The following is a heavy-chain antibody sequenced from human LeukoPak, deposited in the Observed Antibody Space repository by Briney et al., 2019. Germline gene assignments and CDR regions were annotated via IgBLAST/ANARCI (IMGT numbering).Heavy chain of an antibody. Sequence: PGGSLRLSCAASGFTFSSYWMSWVRQAPGKGLEWVANIKQDGSEKYYVDSVKSRFTISRDNAKNSLYLQMNSLRAEDTAVYYCARDPYYYDSSGHSYYYYYGMDVWGQGTTVTVFS. J-gene: IGHJ6*02. CDR2: IKQDGSEK. CDR1: GFTFSSYW. CDR3: ARDPYYYDSSGHSYYYYYGMDV. V-gene: IGHV3-7*01. D-gene: IGHD3-22*01.